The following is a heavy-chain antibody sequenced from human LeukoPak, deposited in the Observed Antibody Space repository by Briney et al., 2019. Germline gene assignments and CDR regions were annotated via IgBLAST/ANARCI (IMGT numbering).Heavy chain of an antibody. CDR3: ASSGGTSYYYGSWSYQDY. CDR1: GYTFTGYY. CDR2: INPNSGGT. J-gene: IGHJ4*02. D-gene: IGHD3-10*01. V-gene: IGHV1-2*02. Sequence: GASVKVSCKASGYTFTGYYMHWVRQAPGQGLEWMGWINPNSGGTNYAQKFQGRVTMTRDTSISTAYMELSRLRSDDTAVDYCASSGGTSYYYGSWSYQDYWGQGTLVTVSS.